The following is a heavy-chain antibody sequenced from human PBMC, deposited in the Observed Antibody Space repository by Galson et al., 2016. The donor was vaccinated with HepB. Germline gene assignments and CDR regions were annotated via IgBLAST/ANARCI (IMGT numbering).Heavy chain of an antibody. Sequence: SLRLSCAASGFTFNSHKMQWVRQAPGRGLEWLSDISGSGYIIQYADSVKGRFTTSRDNAKNSLFLQRNSLRDEDTAVYYCAREGAYSGKDFGGGFDFWGQGTLVTVSS. CDR2: ISGSGYII. D-gene: IGHD5-12*01. CDR3: AREGAYSGKDFGGGFDF. V-gene: IGHV3-48*02. J-gene: IGHJ4*02. CDR1: GFTFNSHK.